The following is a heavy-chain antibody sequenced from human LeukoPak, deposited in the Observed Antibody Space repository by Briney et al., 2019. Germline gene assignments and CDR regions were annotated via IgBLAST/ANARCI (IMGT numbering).Heavy chain of an antibody. Sequence: GGSLRLSCAASGFTFSSYSMNWVRQAPGKGLEWVSSISSSSSYIYYADSVKGRFTTSRDNAKNSLYLQMNSLRAEDTAVYYCARDGVGGYSYGYAFDYWGQGTLVTVSS. J-gene: IGHJ4*02. CDR1: GFTFSSYS. CDR3: ARDGVGGYSYGYAFDY. CDR2: ISSSSSYI. D-gene: IGHD5-18*01. V-gene: IGHV3-21*01.